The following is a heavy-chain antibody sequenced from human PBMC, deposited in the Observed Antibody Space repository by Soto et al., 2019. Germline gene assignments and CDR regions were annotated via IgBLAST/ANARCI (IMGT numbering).Heavy chain of an antibody. Sequence: GGSLRLSCAASGFTFDDYTMHWVRQAPGKGLEWVSLISWDGGSTYYADSVKGTFTISRDNKKNSLYLQMNSLRTDDTALYSCAKDRDWGFMVFDYWGQGTLVTVSS. CDR3: AKDRDWGFMVFDY. V-gene: IGHV3-43*01. J-gene: IGHJ4*02. D-gene: IGHD7-27*01. CDR2: ISWDGGST. CDR1: GFTFDDYT.